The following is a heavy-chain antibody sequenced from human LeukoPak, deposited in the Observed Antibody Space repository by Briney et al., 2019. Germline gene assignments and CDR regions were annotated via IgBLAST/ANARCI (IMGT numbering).Heavy chain of an antibody. Sequence: GGSLRLSCAASGFTVSSNYMSWVRQAPGKRLEWVSVIYSGGSTYYADSVKGRFTISRDNSKNTLYLQMNSLRAEDTAVYYRARNRGEGYFYGMDVWGQGTTVTVSS. CDR1: GFTVSSNY. J-gene: IGHJ6*02. CDR3: ARNRGEGYFYGMDV. CDR2: IYSGGST. V-gene: IGHV3-66*01. D-gene: IGHD3-16*01.